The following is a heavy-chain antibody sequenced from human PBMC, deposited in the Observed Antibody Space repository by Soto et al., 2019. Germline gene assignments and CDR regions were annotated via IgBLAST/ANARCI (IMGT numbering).Heavy chain of an antibody. CDR2: IKQDGSEK. D-gene: IGHD2-15*01. CDR1: GFTFSSYW. CDR3: ARDSYCSGGSCYYLTNSYYYYGMDV. J-gene: IGHJ6*02. V-gene: IGHV3-7*03. Sequence: GGSLRLSCAASGFTFSSYWMSWVRQAPGKGLEWVANIKQDGSEKYYVDSVKGRFTISRDNAKNSLYLQMNSLRAEDTAVYYCARDSYCSGGSCYYLTNSYYYYGMDVWGQGTTVTVSS.